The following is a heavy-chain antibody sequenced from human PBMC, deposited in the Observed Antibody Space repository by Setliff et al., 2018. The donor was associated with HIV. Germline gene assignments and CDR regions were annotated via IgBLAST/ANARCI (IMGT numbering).Heavy chain of an antibody. D-gene: IGHD3-10*01. CDR3: ARDLSPYGSGDPYYYYGMDV. J-gene: IGHJ6*02. V-gene: IGHV4-31*03. CDR1: GGSISSGAYY. CDR2: IYYSGST. Sequence: PSETLSLTCIVSGGSISSGAYYWSWIRQHPGKGLEWIGYIYYSGSTYFNPSLRSRATISFDTSKNQFSLSLRSVTAADTAVYYCARDLSPYGSGDPYYYYGMDVWGQGTTVTVSS.